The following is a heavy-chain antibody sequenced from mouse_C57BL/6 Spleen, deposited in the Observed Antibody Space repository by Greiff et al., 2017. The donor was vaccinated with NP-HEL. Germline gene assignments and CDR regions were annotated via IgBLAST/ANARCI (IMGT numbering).Heavy chain of an antibody. Sequence: EVQLQQSGPELVKPGASVKIPCKASGYTFTDYNMDWVKQSHGKSLEWIGDINPNNGGTIYNQKFKGKATLTVDKSSSTAYMELRSLTSEDTAVYYCARHGYDAGGYYYAMDYWGQGTSVTVSS. CDR1: GYTFTDYN. J-gene: IGHJ4*01. CDR2: INPNNGGT. D-gene: IGHD2-2*01. V-gene: IGHV1-18*01. CDR3: ARHGYDAGGYYYAMDY.